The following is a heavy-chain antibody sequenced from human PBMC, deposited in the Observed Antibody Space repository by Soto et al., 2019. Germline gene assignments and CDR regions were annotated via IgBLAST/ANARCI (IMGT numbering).Heavy chain of an antibody. V-gene: IGHV1-8*01. CDR1: GYTFTSYD. CDR2: MNPNSGNT. D-gene: IGHD6-6*01. CDR3: ARVIAARPGYYYYRMDV. J-gene: IGHJ6*02. Sequence: GASVKVSCKASGYTFTSYDINWVRQATGQGLEWMGWMNPNSGNTGYAQKFQGRVTMTRNTSISTAYMELSSLRSEDTAVYYCARVIAARPGYYYYRMDVWGQGTTVTVSS.